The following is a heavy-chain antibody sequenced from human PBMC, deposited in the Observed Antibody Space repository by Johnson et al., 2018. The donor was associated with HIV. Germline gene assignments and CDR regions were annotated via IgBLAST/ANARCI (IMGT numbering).Heavy chain of an antibody. CDR2: IRYDGTNK. CDR1: GFTFNSYG. D-gene: IGHD2-15*01. Sequence: VQVVESGGVLVQPGGSLRLSCAASGFTFNSYGMHWVRQAPGKGLEWVAFIRYDGTNKYYADSVKGRFTISRDNAKNSLYLQMNSLRAEDPALYYCARGWYAFDIWGQGTMVTVSS. CDR3: ARGWYAFDI. J-gene: IGHJ3*02. V-gene: IGHV3-30*02.